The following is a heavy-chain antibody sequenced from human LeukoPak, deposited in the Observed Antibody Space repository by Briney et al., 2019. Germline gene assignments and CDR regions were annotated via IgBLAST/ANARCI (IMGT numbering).Heavy chain of an antibody. D-gene: IGHD6-13*01. CDR3: ARDSSSSIDY. V-gene: IGHV3-48*03. Sequence: GGSLRLSCAASGFTFSSYEMKWVRQAPGKGLEWGSYISSSGSTIYYADSVKGRFTISRDNAKNSLYLQMNSLRAEDTAVYYCARDSSSSIDYWGQGTLVTVSS. CDR1: GFTFSSYE. CDR2: ISSSGSTI. J-gene: IGHJ4*02.